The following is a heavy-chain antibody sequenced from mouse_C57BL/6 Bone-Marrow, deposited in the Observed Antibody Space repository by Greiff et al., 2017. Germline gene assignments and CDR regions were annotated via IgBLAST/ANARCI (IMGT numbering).Heavy chain of an antibody. Sequence: QVQLKESGPELVKPGASVKLSCKASGYTFTSYDINWVQQRPGQGLEWIGWIYPRDGSTKYNEKFKGKATLTVDTSSSTAYMELHSLTSEDSAVYFCAREGSIVTFDYWGQGTTLTVSS. D-gene: IGHD2-5*01. V-gene: IGHV1-85*01. CDR1: GYTFTSYD. CDR3: AREGSIVTFDY. CDR2: IYPRDGST. J-gene: IGHJ2*01.